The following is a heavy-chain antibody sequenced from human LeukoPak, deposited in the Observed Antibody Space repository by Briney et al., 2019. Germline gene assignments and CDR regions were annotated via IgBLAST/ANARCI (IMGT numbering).Heavy chain of an antibody. CDR2: IYYSGST. Sequence: SETLSLTCAVYGGSFSGYYWSWIRQPPGKGLEWIGSIYYSGSTYYNTSLKSRVTISLDTSKNQFSLKLSSVTAADTAVYYCARSTTYYYGSGSYYGIDYWGQGTLVTVSS. CDR1: GGSFSGYY. V-gene: IGHV4-34*01. J-gene: IGHJ4*02. CDR3: ARSTTYYYGSGSYYGIDY. D-gene: IGHD3-10*01.